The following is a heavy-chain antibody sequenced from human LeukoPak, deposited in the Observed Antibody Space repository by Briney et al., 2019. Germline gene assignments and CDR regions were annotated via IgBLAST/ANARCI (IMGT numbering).Heavy chain of an antibody. V-gene: IGHV3-23*01. CDR2: ISGSGGST. CDR3: ASPTLVVVAADAFDI. CDR1: GFTFSSYA. Sequence: GGSLRLSCAASGFTFSSYAMSWVRQAPGKGLEWVSAISGSGGSTYYADSVKGRFTISRDNPKNTLYLQMNSLRAEDTAVYYCASPTLVVVAADAFDIWGQGTMVTVSS. D-gene: IGHD2-15*01. J-gene: IGHJ3*02.